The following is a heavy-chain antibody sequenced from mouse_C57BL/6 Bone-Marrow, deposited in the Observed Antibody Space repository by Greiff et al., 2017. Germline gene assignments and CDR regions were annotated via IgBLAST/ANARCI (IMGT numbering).Heavy chain of an antibody. J-gene: IGHJ1*03. Sequence: ESGPGLVKPSQSLSLTCSVTGYSITSGYYWNWIRQFPGNKLEWMGYISYDGSNNYNPSLKNRISITRDTSKNQFFLKLNSVTTEDTATYYCARDLNGYYWYVDVWGTGTTVTVSS. CDR3: ARDLNGYYWYVDV. D-gene: IGHD2-2*01. CDR1: GYSITSGYY. CDR2: ISYDGSN. V-gene: IGHV3-6*01.